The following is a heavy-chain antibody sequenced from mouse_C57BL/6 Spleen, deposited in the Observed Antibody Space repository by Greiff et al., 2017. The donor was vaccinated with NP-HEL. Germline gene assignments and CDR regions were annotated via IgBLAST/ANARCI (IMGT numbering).Heavy chain of an antibody. Sequence: EVQLVESGGGLVKPGGSLKLSCAASGFTFSDYGMHWVRQAPEKGLEWVAYISSGSSTIYYADTVMGRFTISRDNAKNTLFLQMTSLRSEDTAMYYCARGLRTGYFDVWGTGTTVTVSS. CDR3: ARGLRTGYFDV. CDR1: GFTFSDYG. V-gene: IGHV5-17*01. D-gene: IGHD1-1*01. CDR2: ISSGSSTI. J-gene: IGHJ1*03.